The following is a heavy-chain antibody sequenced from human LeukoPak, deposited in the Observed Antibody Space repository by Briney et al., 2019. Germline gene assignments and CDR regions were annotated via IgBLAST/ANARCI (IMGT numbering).Heavy chain of an antibody. Sequence: SETLSLTCTVSGGSISSYYWSWIRQPPGKGLEWIGYIYYSGSTNYNPPLKSRVTISADTSKNQFSLKLSSVTAADTAVYYCARVRMVRGVKPYYFDYWGQGTLVTVSS. V-gene: IGHV4-59*01. CDR2: IYYSGST. CDR1: GGSISSYY. D-gene: IGHD3-10*01. J-gene: IGHJ4*02. CDR3: ARVRMVRGVKPYYFDY.